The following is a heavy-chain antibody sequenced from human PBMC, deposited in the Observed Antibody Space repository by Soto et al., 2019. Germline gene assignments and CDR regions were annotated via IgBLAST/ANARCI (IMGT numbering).Heavy chain of an antibody. CDR2: MNPNSGNT. D-gene: IGHD6-13*01. J-gene: IGHJ6*02. Sequence: ASVKVSCKASGYTFTSYDINWVRQATGQGLEWMGWMNPNSGNTGYAQKFQGRVTMTRNTSISTAYMELSSLRSEDTAVYYCARGQWQAAAGTLDSYYCYYGMDVWGQGTPVTVSS. CDR3: ARGQWQAAAGTLDSYYCYYGMDV. V-gene: IGHV1-8*01. CDR1: GYTFTSYD.